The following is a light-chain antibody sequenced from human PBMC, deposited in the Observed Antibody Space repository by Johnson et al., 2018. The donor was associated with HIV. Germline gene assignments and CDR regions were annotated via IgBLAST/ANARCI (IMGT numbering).Light chain of an antibody. CDR3: GTWDSSLSAVYF. CDR1: SSNIGNNY. J-gene: IGLJ1*01. V-gene: IGLV1-51*01. Sequence: QSVLTQPPSVSAAPGQKVTISCSGSSSNIGNNYVSWYQQLPGTAPKLLIYDDNKRPSGIPDRFSGSKSGTSATLGITGLQTGDEADYYCGTWDSSLSAVYFLGTGTKVTVL. CDR2: DDN.